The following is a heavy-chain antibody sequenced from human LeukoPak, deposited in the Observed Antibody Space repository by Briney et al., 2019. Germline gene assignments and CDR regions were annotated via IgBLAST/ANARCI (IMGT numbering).Heavy chain of an antibody. D-gene: IGHD7-27*01. V-gene: IGHV3-48*01. J-gene: IGHJ4*02. CDR2: IRSRPSTI. Sequence: GGSLRLSCAASGFTFTSYSMNWVRQAPGKGLEWVSYIRSRPSTIYYADSVKGRFTISRDDAKNSLYLQTNSLRAEDTAIYYCVRDHHWGFDSWGQGTQVTVSS. CDR1: GFTFTSYS. CDR3: VRDHHWGFDS.